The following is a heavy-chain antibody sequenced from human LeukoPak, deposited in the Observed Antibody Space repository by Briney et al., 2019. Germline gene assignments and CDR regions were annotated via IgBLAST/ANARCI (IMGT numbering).Heavy chain of an antibody. D-gene: IGHD6-6*01. CDR1: GFTFSSYA. V-gene: IGHV3-30-3*01. CDR2: ISYDGSNK. CDR3: ARAVSSSSYFDY. J-gene: IGHJ4*02. Sequence: GGSLRLSCAASGFTFSSYAMRWVRQAPGKGLEWVAVISYDGSNKYYADSVKGRFTISRDNSKNTLYLQMNSLRAEDTAVYYCARAVSSSSYFDYWGQGTLVTVSS.